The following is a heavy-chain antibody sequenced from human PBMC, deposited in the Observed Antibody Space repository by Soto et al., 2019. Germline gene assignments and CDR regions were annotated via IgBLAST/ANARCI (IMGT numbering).Heavy chain of an antibody. CDR2: IYPGDSDT. Sequence: GEYRKISCKGSRYSFSNYWIGWVRQIPGKGLEWMGIIYPGDSDTRYSPSFQGQVTISVDKSISTAYLQWSSLKASDTAMYYCARSAVVDDAFDIWVQGTMATV. CDR3: ARSAVVDDAFDI. D-gene: IGHD2-15*01. V-gene: IGHV5-51*01. CDR1: RYSFSNYW. J-gene: IGHJ3*02.